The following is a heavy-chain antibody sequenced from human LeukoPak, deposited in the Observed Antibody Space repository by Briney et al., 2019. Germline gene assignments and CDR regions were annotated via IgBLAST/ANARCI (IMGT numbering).Heavy chain of an antibody. Sequence: GASVKVSCKASGYTFTSYYMHWVRQAPGQGLEWMGIINPSGGSTGYAQKFQGRVTMTRDTSTSTVYMELSSLRSEDTAVYYCASRPTYYDFWSGLDYWGQGTLVTVSS. CDR3: ASRPTYYDFWSGLDY. CDR2: INPSGGST. V-gene: IGHV1-46*01. J-gene: IGHJ4*02. CDR1: GYTFTSYY. D-gene: IGHD3-3*01.